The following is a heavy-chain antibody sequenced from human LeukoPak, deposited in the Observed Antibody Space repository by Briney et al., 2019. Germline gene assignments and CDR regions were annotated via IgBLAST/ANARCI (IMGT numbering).Heavy chain of an antibody. CDR2: IKSKTDGGTT. V-gene: IGHV3-15*01. Sequence: GGSLRLSCAASGFTFSNAWMSWVRQAPGKGLEWVGRIKSKTDGGTTDYAAPVKGRFTISRDDSKNTLYLQMNSLKTEDTAVYYCTLIAHSRGDMYIVVVPAAIPDYWGQGTLVTVSS. CDR1: GFTFSNAW. J-gene: IGHJ4*02. CDR3: TLIAHSRGDMYIVVVPAAIPDY. D-gene: IGHD2-2*01.